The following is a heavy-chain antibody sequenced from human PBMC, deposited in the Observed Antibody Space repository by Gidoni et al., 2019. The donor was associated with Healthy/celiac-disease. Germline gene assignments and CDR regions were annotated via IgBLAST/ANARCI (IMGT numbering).Heavy chain of an antibody. CDR1: GFTFDDYG. V-gene: IGHV3-20*01. Sequence: EVQLVESGGGVVRPGGSLSISCAASGFTFDDYGMSWVRQAPGKGLGWVSGINWNGGSTGYADSVKGRFTISRDNAKNSLYLQMNSLRAEDTALYHCARGKFGSGSYYNVGNWFDPWGQGTLVTVSS. J-gene: IGHJ5*02. CDR2: INWNGGST. CDR3: ARGKFGSGSYYNVGNWFDP. D-gene: IGHD3-10*01.